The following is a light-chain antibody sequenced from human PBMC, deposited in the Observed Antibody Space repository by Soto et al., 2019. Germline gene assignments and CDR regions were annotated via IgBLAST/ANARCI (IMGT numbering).Light chain of an antibody. CDR3: CAYATTYTYV. J-gene: IGLJ1*01. CDR1: SSDVVKYNL. CDR2: QGY. V-gene: IGLV2-23*01. Sequence: QSALTQPASVSGSPGQSITISCTGTSSDVVKYNLVSWYQQHPGKAPKVMILQGYKRPSGVSNRFSGSKFGNTASLTISGLQAEDEADYYCCAYATTYTYVFGTGTKLTVL.